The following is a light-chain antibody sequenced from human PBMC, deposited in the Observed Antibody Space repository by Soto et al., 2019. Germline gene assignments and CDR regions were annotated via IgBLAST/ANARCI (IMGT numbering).Light chain of an antibody. V-gene: IGLV2-11*01. CDR1: SSDGGNYNY. J-gene: IGLJ3*02. CDR3: CSYAGSFTWL. Sequence: QSALTQPRSVSGSPGQSVTISCTGTSSDGGNYNYVSWYQQYPGKAPKLMIYEVSKRPSGVPDRFSGSKSGNTASLTISGLQTEDEADYYCCSYAGSFTWLFGGGTKVTVL. CDR2: EVS.